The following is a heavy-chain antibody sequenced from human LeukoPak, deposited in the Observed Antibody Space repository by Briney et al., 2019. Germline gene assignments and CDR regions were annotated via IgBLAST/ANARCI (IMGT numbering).Heavy chain of an antibody. CDR2: LWSDESIK. Sequence: GGSLGLSCEVSGLSFSDSGMHWVRQAPGKGLEWVAVLWSDESIKYYADPVKGRFTISRDNSKKTVWLQMDSLTVEDTALYYCATEGPDGTYSYFHHWGQGTLVIVSS. CDR1: GLSFSDSG. CDR3: ATEGPDGTYSYFHH. J-gene: IGHJ4*02. D-gene: IGHD1-26*01. V-gene: IGHV3-33*08.